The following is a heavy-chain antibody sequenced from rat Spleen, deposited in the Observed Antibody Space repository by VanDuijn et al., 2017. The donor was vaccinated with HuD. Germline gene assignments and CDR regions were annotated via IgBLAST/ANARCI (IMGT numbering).Heavy chain of an antibody. D-gene: IGHD5-1*01. Sequence: EVQLVESGGGLVQPGRSLKLSCVASGFTFNSYWMTWIRQAPGKGLEWVASITNAGGGTYYPDSVKGRFTISRDNAKSTLYLQMNSLRSEDTATYYCTRDQAGTLAYWGQGTLVTVSS. V-gene: IGHV5-31*01. CDR1: GFTFNSYW. CDR3: TRDQAGTLAY. J-gene: IGHJ3*01. CDR2: ITNAGGGT.